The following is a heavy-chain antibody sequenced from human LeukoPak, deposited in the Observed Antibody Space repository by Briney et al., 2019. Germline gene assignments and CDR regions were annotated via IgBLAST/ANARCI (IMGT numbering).Heavy chain of an antibody. D-gene: IGHD3-16*01. Sequence: SGPALVKPSQTLTLTCTLSGFSLDSKAMCLSWIRQAPGKALEWLACIDLDGDKRYSTSLKTRLTISKDTSKNQVVLTMTNMDPVDTATYYCGRTQGNFYYETSGITGYSYSYIDVWGEGTTVTVSS. V-gene: IGHV2-70*11. CDR3: GRTQGNFYYETSGITGYSYSYIDV. J-gene: IGHJ6*03. CDR1: GFSLDSKAMC. CDR2: IDLDGDK.